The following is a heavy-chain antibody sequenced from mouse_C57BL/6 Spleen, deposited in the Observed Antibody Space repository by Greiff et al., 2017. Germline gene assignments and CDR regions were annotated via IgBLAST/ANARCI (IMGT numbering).Heavy chain of an antibody. CDR2: ISYDGSN. CDR1: GYSITSGYY. Sequence: EVQLQESGPGLVKPSQSLSLTCSVTGYSITSGYYWNWIRQFPGNKLEWMGYISYDGSNNYNPSLKNRISITRDTSKNQFFLKLNSVTTEDTATYYCARGGNYGVPWFAYWGQGTLVTVSA. J-gene: IGHJ3*01. V-gene: IGHV3-6*01. CDR3: ARGGNYGVPWFAY. D-gene: IGHD2-1*01.